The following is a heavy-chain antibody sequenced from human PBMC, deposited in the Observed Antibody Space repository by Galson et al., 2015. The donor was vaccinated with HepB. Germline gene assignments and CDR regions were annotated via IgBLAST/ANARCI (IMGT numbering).Heavy chain of an antibody. CDR1: GYTFSTCS. J-gene: IGHJ4*02. Sequence: SCKASGYTFSTCSMNWLRQAPGQGLQWMGWINTKTGNPMYAQGFTGRFVFSLDTSVSTAYLQISSLEAEDTAVYYCVRDPYGNGGYRFDYWGQGTLVIVSS. D-gene: IGHD3-22*01. V-gene: IGHV7-4-1*02. CDR3: VRDPYGNGGYRFDY. CDR2: INTKTGNP.